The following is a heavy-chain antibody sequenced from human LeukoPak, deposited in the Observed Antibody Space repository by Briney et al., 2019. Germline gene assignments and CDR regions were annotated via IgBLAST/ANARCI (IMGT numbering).Heavy chain of an antibody. J-gene: IGHJ4*02. CDR3: ARDLISPTVTTGYYFDY. V-gene: IGHV3-7*01. CDR2: IKQDGSEK. Sequence: GGSLRLSCAASGFTFSSYWMSWVRQAPGKGLEWVANIKQDGSEKYYVDSVKGRFTISRDNAKNSLYLQMNSLRAEDTSVFYCARDLISPTVTTGYYFDYWGQGTLVTVSS. D-gene: IGHD4-17*01. CDR1: GFTFSSYW.